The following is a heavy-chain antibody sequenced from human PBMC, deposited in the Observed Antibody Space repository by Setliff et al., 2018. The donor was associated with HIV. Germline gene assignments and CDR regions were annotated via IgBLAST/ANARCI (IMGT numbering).Heavy chain of an antibody. CDR2: VYYNGIT. J-gene: IGHJ6*03. CDR1: QESL. V-gene: IGHV4-59*01. Sequence: PSETLSLTCFQESLGTWIRQPPGKGLEWIGYVYYNGITNYNPSLKSRVTISLDTSNSQFSLKLSSLTAADTAVYYCARVSYYGSFYYNYYMDVWGKGTTVTVSS. CDR3: ARVSYYGSFYYNYYMDV. D-gene: IGHD3-10*01.